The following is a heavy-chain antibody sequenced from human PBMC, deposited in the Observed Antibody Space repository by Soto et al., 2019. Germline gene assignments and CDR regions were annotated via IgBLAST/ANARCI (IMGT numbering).Heavy chain of an antibody. J-gene: IGHJ4*02. V-gene: IGHV3-48*02. CDR3: ARDWVMSEDYYDSSGIFEVDY. CDR2: ISSSSSTI. CDR1: GFTFSSYS. D-gene: IGHD3-22*01. Sequence: GGSLRLSCAASGFTFSSYSMNWVRQAPGKGLEWVSYISSSSSTIYYADSVKGRFTISRDNAKNSLYLQMNSLRDEDTAVYYCARDWVMSEDYYDSSGIFEVDYWGQGTLVTVSS.